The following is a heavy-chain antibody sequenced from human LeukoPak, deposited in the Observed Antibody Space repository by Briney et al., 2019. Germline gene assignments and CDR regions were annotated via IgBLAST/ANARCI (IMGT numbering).Heavy chain of an antibody. Sequence: SQTLSLTCAVSGGSISSGGYSWSWIRQPPGKGLEWIGYIYHSGSTYYNPSLKSRVTISVDRSKNQFSLKLSSVTAADTAVYYCARRVAAAADYWGQGTLVTVSS. D-gene: IGHD6-13*01. V-gene: IGHV4-30-2*01. CDR1: GGSISSGGYS. J-gene: IGHJ4*02. CDR2: IYHSGST. CDR3: ARRVAAAADY.